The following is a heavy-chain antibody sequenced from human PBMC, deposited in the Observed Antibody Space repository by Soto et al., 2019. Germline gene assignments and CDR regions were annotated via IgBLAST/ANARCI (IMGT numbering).Heavy chain of an antibody. CDR2: IYSGGST. Sequence: GGSLRLSCAASGFTVSSNYMSWVRQAPGKGLEWVSVIYSGGSTYYADSVKGRFTISRDNSKNTLYLQMNSPRAEDTAVYYCASGKRGYSSSSYFDYWGQGTLVTVSS. CDR1: GFTVSSNY. J-gene: IGHJ4*02. CDR3: ASGKRGYSSSSYFDY. D-gene: IGHD6-6*01. V-gene: IGHV3-53*01.